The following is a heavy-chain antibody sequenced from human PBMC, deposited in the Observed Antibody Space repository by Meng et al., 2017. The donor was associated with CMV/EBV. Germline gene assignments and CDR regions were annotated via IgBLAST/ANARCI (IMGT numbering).Heavy chain of an antibody. D-gene: IGHD7-27*01. J-gene: IGHJ4*02. Sequence: KACGGAFSSYAISWVRQAPGEGLELIVEIIHIFGTANCAQKFQGRVTITTDESTSTAYMELSSLRSEDTAVYYCARGGTGERGTIDYWGQGTLVTVSS. CDR2: IIHIFGTA. CDR1: GGAFSSYA. CDR3: ARGGTGERGTIDY. V-gene: IGHV1-69*05.